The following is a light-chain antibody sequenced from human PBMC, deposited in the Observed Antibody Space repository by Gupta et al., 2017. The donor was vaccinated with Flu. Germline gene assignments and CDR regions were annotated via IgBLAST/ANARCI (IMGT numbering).Light chain of an antibody. V-gene: IGLV7-46*01. CDR3: LLSYTIERWV. CDR2: DIR. Sequence: TCAASTGDVSSGPDPYWFQQKPGQVPRALIYDIRNKYSWTPARFSGSLLGGKAALTLSGAQPDDEAEDYCLLSYTIERWVFGGGTKLTVL. CDR1: TGDVSSGPD. J-gene: IGLJ3*02.